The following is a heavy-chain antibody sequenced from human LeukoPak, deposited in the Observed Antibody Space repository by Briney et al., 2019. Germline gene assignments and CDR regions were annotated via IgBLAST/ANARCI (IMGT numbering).Heavy chain of an antibody. Sequence: ASVKVSCKASGYTFTSYYMHWVRQAPEQGLEWMGIINPSGGSTSYAQKFQGRVTMTGDTSTSTVYIDLSSLRSEDTAVYYCARDRVRRIFGVVNYYYYMDVWGKGTTVTVSS. V-gene: IGHV1-46*03. D-gene: IGHD3-3*02. CDR1: GYTFTSYY. J-gene: IGHJ6*03. CDR2: INPSGGST. CDR3: ARDRVRRIFGVVNYYYYMDV.